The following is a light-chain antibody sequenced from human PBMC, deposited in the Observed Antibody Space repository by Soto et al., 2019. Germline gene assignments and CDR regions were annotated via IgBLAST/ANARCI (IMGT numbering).Light chain of an antibody. CDR3: QQRSNWPLT. J-gene: IGKJ4*01. CDR1: QSVTSY. V-gene: IGKV3-11*01. CDR2: DAS. Sequence: EIVLTQSPATLSLSPGERATLSCRASQSVTSYLAWYQQKPGQAPRLLIYDASNRATGIPARFNGSGSGTDFTLSISSLEPGDFAVYYCQQRSNWPLTFGGGTKVDIK.